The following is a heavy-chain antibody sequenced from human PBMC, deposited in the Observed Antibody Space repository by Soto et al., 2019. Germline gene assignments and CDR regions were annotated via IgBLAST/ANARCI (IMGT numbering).Heavy chain of an antibody. Sequence: QLQLHESGPGLVKPSETLSLTCSLSGASITSTTYFWAWIRQPPGKGLEWVGSIYYGGKTHYYPSLKSRTTISVDRSRIQFSLLVGSVTAADTAVYYCAKNLPRTCRFDYWGQGTVVTVSS. CDR3: AKNLPRTCRFDY. CDR2: IYYGGKT. J-gene: IGHJ4*02. CDR1: GASITSTTYF. V-gene: IGHV4-39*01.